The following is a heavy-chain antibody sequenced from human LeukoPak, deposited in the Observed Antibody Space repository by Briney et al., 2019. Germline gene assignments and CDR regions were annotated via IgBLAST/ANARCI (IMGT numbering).Heavy chain of an antibody. D-gene: IGHD2-2*01. Sequence: ASVKVSCKASGYTFTSYYMHWVRQAPGQGLEWMGIINPSGGSTSYAQKFQGRVTMTRDTSTSTVYMELSSLRSEDTAVYYCASNTGDTGYCSSTSCYYYYMDVWGKGTTVTISS. CDR2: INPSGGST. CDR1: GYTFTSYY. J-gene: IGHJ6*03. V-gene: IGHV1-46*01. CDR3: ASNTGDTGYCSSTSCYYYYMDV.